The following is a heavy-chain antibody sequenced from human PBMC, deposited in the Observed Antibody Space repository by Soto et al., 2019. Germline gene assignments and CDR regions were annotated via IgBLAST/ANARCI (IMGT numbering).Heavy chain of an antibody. V-gene: IGHV3-30*18. CDR2: VYHDGRNT. CDR3: AKGGRQWLVTSDFNY. D-gene: IGHD6-19*01. J-gene: IGHJ4*02. CDR1: GFTFSDYA. Sequence: GGSLRLSCAASGFTFSDYAMHWVRQAPGKGLEWVAVVYHDGRNTHYADSVKGRFTISRDSSKNTVSLEMTSLRTEDTAVYYCAKGGRQWLVTSDFNYWGQGA.